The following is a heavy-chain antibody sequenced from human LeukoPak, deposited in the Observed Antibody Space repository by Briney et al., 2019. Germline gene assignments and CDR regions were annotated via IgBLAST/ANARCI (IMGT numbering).Heavy chain of an antibody. CDR2: INPSGGST. CDR3: ARHSSGYYTTYYYYGMDV. CDR1: GYTFTSYY. Sequence: ASVKVSCKASGYTFTSYYMHWVRQAPGQGREWMGIINPSGGSTSYAQKFQGRVTMTRDTSTSTVYMELSSLRSEDTAVYYCARHSSGYYTTYYYYGMDVWGQGTTVTVSS. J-gene: IGHJ6*02. V-gene: IGHV1-46*01. D-gene: IGHD3-22*01.